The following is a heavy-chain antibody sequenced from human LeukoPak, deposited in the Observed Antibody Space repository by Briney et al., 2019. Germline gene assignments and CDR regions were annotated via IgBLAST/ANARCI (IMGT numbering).Heavy chain of an antibody. V-gene: IGHV3-7*01. Sequence: GGSLRLSCAASGLTFSSYWMSWVRQAPGKGLEWVANIKQDGSEKYYVDSVKGRFTISRDNAKNSLYLQMNSLRAEDTAVYYCAKRFRYCSGGSCYTGTGANYYYYYMDVWGKGTTVTVSS. D-gene: IGHD2-15*01. CDR1: GLTFSSYW. J-gene: IGHJ6*03. CDR2: IKQDGSEK. CDR3: AKRFRYCSGGSCYTGTGANYYYYYMDV.